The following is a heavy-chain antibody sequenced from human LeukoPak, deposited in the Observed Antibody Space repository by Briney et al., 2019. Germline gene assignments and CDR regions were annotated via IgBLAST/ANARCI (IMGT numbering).Heavy chain of an antibody. J-gene: IGHJ4*02. D-gene: IGHD3-10*01. Sequence: PGGSLRLSCAASGFTFSSYGMHWVRQAPGKGLEWAAFIRYDGSNKYFADSVKGRSTISRDSSKNTLYLQMNSLRVDDTAVYYCAKDGTRGIRFGKIPHYFDYWGQGTLVTVSS. CDR3: AKDGTRGIRFGKIPHYFDY. CDR2: IRYDGSNK. CDR1: GFTFSSYG. V-gene: IGHV3-30*02.